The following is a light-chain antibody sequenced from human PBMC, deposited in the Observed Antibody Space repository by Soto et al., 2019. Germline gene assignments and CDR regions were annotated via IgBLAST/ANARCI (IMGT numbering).Light chain of an antibody. CDR2: GAS. CDR3: QQYNYWPTWT. CDR1: QSVTSN. J-gene: IGKJ1*01. V-gene: IGKV3-15*01. Sequence: ETVLTQSPCTLALSAGSRSSLSCRAGQSVTSNYLAWYQQKPGQAPRLLIYGASTRATGIPARFSGSGSGTEFTLTISSLKSADFAVYYCQQYNYWPTWTFGQGTQVDIK.